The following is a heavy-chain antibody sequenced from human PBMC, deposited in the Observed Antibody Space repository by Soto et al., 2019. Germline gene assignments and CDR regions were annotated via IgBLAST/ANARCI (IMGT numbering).Heavy chain of an antibody. J-gene: IGHJ4*02. Sequence: EVQLLESGGGLVQPGGSLKLSCAASGFTFSTYSMNWVRQAPGKGLEWVSGIYGSGGGTFYADSVKGRFTISRDNSKNTLYLQMNSLRAEDTAVYYCAKDARVAGYWDFDYWGQGTLVTVSS. CDR1: GFTFSTYS. D-gene: IGHD2-15*01. V-gene: IGHV3-23*01. CDR2: IYGSGGGT. CDR3: AKDARVAGYWDFDY.